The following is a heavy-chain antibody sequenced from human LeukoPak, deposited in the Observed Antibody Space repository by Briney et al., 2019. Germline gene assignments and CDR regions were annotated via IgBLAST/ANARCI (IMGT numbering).Heavy chain of an antibody. D-gene: IGHD6-19*01. V-gene: IGHV4-30-4*01. J-gene: IGHJ6*02. CDR2: IYYSGST. CDR3: ARDSSGWYEGYYYYGMDV. CDR1: GGSISSGDYY. Sequence: SQTLSLTCTVSGGSISSGDYYWSWIRQPPGKGLEWIGYIYYSGSTYYNPSLKSRVTISVDTSKNRFSLKLSSVTAADTAVYYCARDSSGWYEGYYYYGMDVWGQGTTVTVSS.